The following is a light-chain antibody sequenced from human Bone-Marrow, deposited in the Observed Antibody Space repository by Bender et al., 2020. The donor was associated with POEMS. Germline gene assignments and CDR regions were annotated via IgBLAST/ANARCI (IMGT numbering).Light chain of an antibody. V-gene: IGLV4-69*01. CDR1: SGHTDYA. CDR3: QTWGTGIVV. Sequence: QLVLTQSPSASASLGASVKLTCTLSSGHTDYAIAWHQHQPEVGPRYLMKVNSDGSHSKGDGIPDRFSASSSGPDRYLTISSLQSEDEADDYCQTWGTGIVVFGGGTKLTVL. J-gene: IGLJ3*02. CDR2: VNSDGSH.